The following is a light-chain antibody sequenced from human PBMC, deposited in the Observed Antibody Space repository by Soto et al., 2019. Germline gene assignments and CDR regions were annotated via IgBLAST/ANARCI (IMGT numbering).Light chain of an antibody. Sequence: QSALTQPPSASGSPGQSVTISCTGTSSDVGGYTFVSWYQQHPGKAPNFMIYEVSKRPSGVPDLFSGSKSGNTASLTVSGLQAEDEADYYCSSYAGGIKVVFGGGTKLTVL. CDR2: EVS. CDR1: SSDVGGYTF. J-gene: IGLJ3*02. V-gene: IGLV2-8*01. CDR3: SSYAGGIKVV.